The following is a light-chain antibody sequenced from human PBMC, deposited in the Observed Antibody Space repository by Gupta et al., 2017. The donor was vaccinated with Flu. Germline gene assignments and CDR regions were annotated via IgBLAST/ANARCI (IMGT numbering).Light chain of an antibody. CDR3: QVWDSSSDPPWV. J-gene: IGLJ3*02. V-gene: IGLV3-21*02. Sequence: YVLTQPPSVSVAPGQTARITCGGNNIGSKSVHWYQQKPGQAPVLVVYDDSDRPSGIPERFSGSNAGNTATLTISRVEAGDEADYYCQVWDSSSDPPWVFGGGTKLTVL. CDR2: DDS. CDR1: NIGSKS.